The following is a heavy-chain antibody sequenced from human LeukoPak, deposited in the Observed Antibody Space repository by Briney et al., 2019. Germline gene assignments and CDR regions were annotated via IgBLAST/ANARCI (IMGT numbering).Heavy chain of an antibody. V-gene: IGHV4-34*01. Sequence: SETLSLTCAVSGVSFYGYFWTWLRQPPGKGLEWIGEINHSGSTNYNPSLKSGVTISVDTSKNQFSLKLSSVTAADTAVYYCARGNSYYDSSGYFPWESFQHWGQGTLVTVSS. CDR1: GVSFYGYF. J-gene: IGHJ1*01. D-gene: IGHD3-22*01. CDR2: INHSGST. CDR3: ARGNSYYDSSGYFPWESFQH.